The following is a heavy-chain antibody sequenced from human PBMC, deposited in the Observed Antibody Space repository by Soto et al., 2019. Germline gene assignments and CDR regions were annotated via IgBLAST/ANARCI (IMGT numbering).Heavy chain of an antibody. V-gene: IGHV1-18*01. D-gene: IGHD5-18*01. Sequence: QVQLVQSGAEFKKPGASVKVSFKASGYTFTTYGISCVRQAPGQGLEWMGWVSGYNGNTKYAQKFQGRVTMTTDTSTATAYMELRSLRSADTAVYYCAKGYNYGYGDYWGLRTLVTVSS. CDR1: GYTFTTYG. J-gene: IGHJ4*02. CDR3: AKGYNYGYGDY. CDR2: VSGYNGNT.